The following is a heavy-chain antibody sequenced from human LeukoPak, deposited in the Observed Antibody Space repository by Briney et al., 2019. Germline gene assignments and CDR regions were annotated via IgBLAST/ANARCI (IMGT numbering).Heavy chain of an antibody. CDR2: IRYDGKTE. CDR3: AKDLNTVVMQYFDS. J-gene: IGHJ4*02. V-gene: IGHV3-30*02. Sequence: GGSLRLTSTGSGVSISSDGLHCVLQTPGRGLEWVAFIRYDGKTEYYADSLEGRFTIAREDSHSTVHLHMKDLRPDDAAVYFCAKDLNTVVMQYFDSWGEGPLVSVSS. CDR1: GVSISSDG. D-gene: IGHD2-21*01.